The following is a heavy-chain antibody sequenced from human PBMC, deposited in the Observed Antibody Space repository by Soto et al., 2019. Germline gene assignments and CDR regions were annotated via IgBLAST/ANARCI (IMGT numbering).Heavy chain of an antibody. CDR3: ARDPTRGSSSWYIWYYYGMDV. CDR1: GFTFSSYW. D-gene: IGHD6-13*01. Sequence: PXVSLRLSFAASGFTFSSYWMSWVRQAPGKGLEWVANIKQDGSEKYYVDSVKGRFTISRDNAKNSLYLQMNSLRAEDTAVYYCARDPTRGSSSWYIWYYYGMDVWGQGTTVTVSS. J-gene: IGHJ6*02. V-gene: IGHV3-7*03. CDR2: IKQDGSEK.